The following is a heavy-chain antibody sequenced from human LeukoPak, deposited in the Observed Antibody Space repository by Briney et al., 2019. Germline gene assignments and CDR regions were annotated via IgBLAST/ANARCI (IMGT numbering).Heavy chain of an antibody. Sequence: GGSLRLSCAASGFTFSSYAVHWVRQAPGKGLEWVAVISYDGSNKYYADSVKGRFTISRDNSKNTLYLQMNSLRAEDTAVYYCAREGISSDAFDIWGQGTMVTVSS. V-gene: IGHV3-30-3*01. CDR3: AREGISSDAFDI. J-gene: IGHJ3*02. D-gene: IGHD6-6*01. CDR1: GFTFSSYA. CDR2: ISYDGSNK.